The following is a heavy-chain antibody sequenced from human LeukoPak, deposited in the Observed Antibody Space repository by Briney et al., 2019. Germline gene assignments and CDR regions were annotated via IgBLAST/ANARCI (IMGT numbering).Heavy chain of an antibody. CDR2: INHSGST. D-gene: IGHD1-14*01. CDR1: GGSFSGYY. J-gene: IGHJ4*02. CDR3: ARKGAGVDY. Sequence: SETLSLTCAVYGGSFSGYYWSWIRQPPGKGLEWIGEINHSGSTNYNPSLKSRVTISVDASKNQFSLKLSSVTAADTAVYYCARKGAGVDYWGQGTLVTVSS. V-gene: IGHV4-34*01.